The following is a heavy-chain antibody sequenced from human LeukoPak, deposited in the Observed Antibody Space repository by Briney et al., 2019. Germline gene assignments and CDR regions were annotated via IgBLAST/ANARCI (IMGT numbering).Heavy chain of an antibody. CDR1: GYTSTYRY. CDR3: AREGYFDVSDDLRYDAFDI. Sequence: GASVNVSCKASGYTSTYRYLHWVRQAPGQALEWMGWITPFNGDTNYAQKFQDRVTFTMDRSMSTAYMELNSLSAEDTALYYCAREGYFDVSDDLRYDAFDIWGQGTMVTVSS. CDR2: ITPFNGDT. V-gene: IGHV1-45*02. J-gene: IGHJ3*02. D-gene: IGHD3-22*01.